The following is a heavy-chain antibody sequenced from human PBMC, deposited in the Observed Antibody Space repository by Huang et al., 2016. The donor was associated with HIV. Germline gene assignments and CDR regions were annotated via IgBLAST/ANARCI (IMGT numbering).Heavy chain of an antibody. J-gene: IGHJ3*02. CDR1: RYNVAGDW. CDR3: ARRRRGGFDI. D-gene: IGHD2-15*01. Sequence: EVQLVQSGEAVKRPGESLKITCKGARYNVAGDWFGWVSRRRGKGLEWMGMIYFDDSDARYSPSLQGEVTISADTSLYASYLQWTSLRASDAAIFYCARRRRGGFDIWGQGTLVTVSS. CDR2: IYFDDSDA. V-gene: IGHV5-51*03.